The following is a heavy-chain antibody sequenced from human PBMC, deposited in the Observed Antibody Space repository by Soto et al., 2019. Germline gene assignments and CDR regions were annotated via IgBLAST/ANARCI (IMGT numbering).Heavy chain of an antibody. CDR3: ARDGKVSGSATHWFDP. Sequence: ASETLSLTCAVYGGSFSGYYWSWIRQPPGKGLEWIGCIFYSGSTNYSPSLRSRVTISVDTSKNQFSLELSSVTAADTAVYYCARDGKVSGSATHWFDPWGQGTLVTVSS. CDR2: IFYSGST. CDR1: GGSFSGYY. J-gene: IGHJ5*02. V-gene: IGHV4-59*01. D-gene: IGHD1-26*01.